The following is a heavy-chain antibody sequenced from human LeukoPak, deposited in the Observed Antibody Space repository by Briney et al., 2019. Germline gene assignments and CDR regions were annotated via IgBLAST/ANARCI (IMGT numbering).Heavy chain of an antibody. CDR1: GGSISSSNW. Sequence: PSGTLSLTCAVSGGSISSSNWWSWVRQPPGKGLEWIGEIYHSGSTNYNPSLKSRVTISLETSRNQFSLKLNSVTAADTAVYYCAKSNGYGLVDIWGQGTMVTVSS. V-gene: IGHV4-4*02. D-gene: IGHD3-10*01. CDR3: AKSNGYGLVDI. J-gene: IGHJ3*02. CDR2: IYHSGST.